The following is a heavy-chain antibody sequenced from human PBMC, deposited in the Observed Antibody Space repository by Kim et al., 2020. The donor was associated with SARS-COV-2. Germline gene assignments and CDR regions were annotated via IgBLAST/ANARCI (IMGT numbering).Heavy chain of an antibody. Sequence: GGSLRLSCAASGFTLSNYAMHWVRQAPVKGLEWVSGISSDGRSTYYADSVKGRFTISRDNSKNTLYLQMDSLRAEDTAVYYCAKLTVAVSFCCYYDLDV. CDR2: ISSDGRST. J-gene: IGHJ6*03. D-gene: IGHD6-19*01. CDR1: GFTLSNYA. V-gene: IGHV3-NL1*01. CDR3: AKLTVAVSFCCYYDLDV.